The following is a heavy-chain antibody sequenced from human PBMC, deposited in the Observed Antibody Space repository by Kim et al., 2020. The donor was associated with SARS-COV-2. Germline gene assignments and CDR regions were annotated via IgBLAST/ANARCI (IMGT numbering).Heavy chain of an antibody. CDR1: GGTFSSYT. V-gene: IGHV1-69*04. CDR2: IIPILGIA. J-gene: IGHJ5*02. D-gene: IGHD3-9*01. Sequence: SVKVSCKASGGTFSSYTISWVRQAPGQGLEWMGRIIPILGIANYAQKFQGRVTITADKSTSTAYMELSSLRSEDTAVYYCARDGRQRDDGLRYFDWFAPWGQGTLVTVSS. CDR3: ARDGRQRDDGLRYFDWFAP.